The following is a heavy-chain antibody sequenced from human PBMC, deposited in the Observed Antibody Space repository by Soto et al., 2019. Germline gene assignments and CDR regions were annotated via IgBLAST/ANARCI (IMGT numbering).Heavy chain of an antibody. V-gene: IGHV4-31*03. CDR3: ARGRRPIAAAGI. CDR2: IYYSGST. J-gene: IGHJ4*02. D-gene: IGHD6-13*01. CDR1: GGSISSGGYY. Sequence: SETLSLTCTVSGGSISSGGYYWSWIRQHPGKGLEWIGYIYYSGSTYYNPSLKSRVTISVDTSKNQFSLKLSSVTAADTAVYYCARGRRPIAAAGIWGQGTLVTVSS.